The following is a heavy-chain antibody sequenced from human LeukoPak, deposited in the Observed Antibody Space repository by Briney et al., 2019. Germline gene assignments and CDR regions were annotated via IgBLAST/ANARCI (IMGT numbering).Heavy chain of an antibody. CDR2: ISYDGSNK. CDR3: AREIDPFGSGWYGGGDY. CDR1: GFTFSSYA. Sequence: GGSLRLSCAASGFTFSSYAMHWVRQPPGKGLEWVAVISYDGSNKYYADSVKGRFTISRDNSKNTLYLQMNSLRAEDTAVYYCAREIDPFGSGWYGGGDYWGEGTLVTVSS. D-gene: IGHD6-19*01. J-gene: IGHJ4*02. V-gene: IGHV3-30*04.